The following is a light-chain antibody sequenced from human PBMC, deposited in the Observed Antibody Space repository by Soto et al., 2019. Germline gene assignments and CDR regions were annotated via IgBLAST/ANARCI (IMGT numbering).Light chain of an antibody. CDR1: QSVLYSSNNMNY. Sequence: DIVMTQSPDSLAVSLGERATINCKSSQSVLYSSNNMNYLAWYQQKPGQPPKLLIYWASTRESGVPDRFSGSGSGTDFTLTISSRQADDVAVYYCQQYSTTRSTFGQGTKLEIK. CDR2: WAS. CDR3: QQYSTTRST. J-gene: IGKJ2*01. V-gene: IGKV4-1*01.